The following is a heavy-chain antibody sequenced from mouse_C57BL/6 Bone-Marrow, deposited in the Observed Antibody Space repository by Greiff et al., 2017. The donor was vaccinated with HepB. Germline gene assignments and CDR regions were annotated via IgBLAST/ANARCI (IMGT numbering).Heavy chain of an antibody. Sequence: QVTLKESGPGILQSSQTLSLTCSFSGFSLSTSGMGVSWIRQPSGKGLEWLAHIYWDDDKRYNPSLKSRLTISKDTSRNQVFLKITSVDTADTATYYCAREIYYGNYWYFDVWGTGTTVTVSS. V-gene: IGHV8-12*01. J-gene: IGHJ1*03. CDR1: GFSLSTSGMG. CDR3: AREIYYGNYWYFDV. CDR2: IYWDDDK. D-gene: IGHD2-1*01.